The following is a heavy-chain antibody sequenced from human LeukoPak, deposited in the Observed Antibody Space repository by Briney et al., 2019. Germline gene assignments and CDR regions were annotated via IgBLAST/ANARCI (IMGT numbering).Heavy chain of an antibody. CDR3: AKGSGGYVDC. CDR2: ISWDGGST. V-gene: IGHV3-43*01. J-gene: IGHJ4*02. Sequence: RGSLRLSCAASGFTFDDDTRHWVRQAPGKGLEWVSLISWDGGSTYYADSVKGRFTISRHNSKNSLYLQMNSLRTEDTALYYCAKGSGGYVDCWGQGTLVTVSS. D-gene: IGHD3-10*01. CDR1: GFTFDDDT.